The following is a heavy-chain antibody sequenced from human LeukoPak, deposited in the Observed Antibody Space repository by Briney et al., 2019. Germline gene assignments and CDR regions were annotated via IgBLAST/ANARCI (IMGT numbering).Heavy chain of an antibody. CDR3: ARETHAIGVDY. D-gene: IGHD3-3*01. V-gene: IGHV4-34*09. CDR2: IYYSGST. J-gene: IGHJ4*02. CDR1: GGSFSGYY. Sequence: SETLSLTCAVYGGSFSGYYWSWIRQPPGKGLEWIGYIYYSGSTYYNPSLKSRVTISVDTSKNQFSLKLSSVTAADTAVYYCARETHAIGVDYWGQGTLVTVSS.